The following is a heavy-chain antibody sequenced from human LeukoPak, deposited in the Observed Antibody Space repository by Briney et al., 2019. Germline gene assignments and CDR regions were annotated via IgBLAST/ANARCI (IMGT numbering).Heavy chain of an antibody. CDR3: AREYCSGGSCYLFDY. CDR1: GYTFTSYG. V-gene: IGHV1-18*01. Sequence: GASVKVSCKSSGYTFTSYGISWVRQAPGQGLEWMGWISAYNGNTNYAQKLQGRVTMTTDTSTSTAYMELRSLRSDDTAVYYCAREYCSGGSCYLFDYWGQGTLVTVSS. CDR2: ISAYNGNT. D-gene: IGHD2-15*01. J-gene: IGHJ4*02.